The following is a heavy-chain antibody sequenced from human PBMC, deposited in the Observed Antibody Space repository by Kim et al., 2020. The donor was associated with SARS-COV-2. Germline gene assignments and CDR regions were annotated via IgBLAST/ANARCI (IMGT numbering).Heavy chain of an antibody. V-gene: IGHV3-23*01. J-gene: IGHJ6*02. CDR1: GFTFSNNA. Sequence: GGSLRLSCAASGFTFSNNAMSWVRQAPGKGLEWVSVIGGSGDRSYYADSVKGRFTISRDNFRNTLYLQMNSLRVEDTAVYYCAKGGSVSCYSDMDVWGQGTTVTVSS. CDR3: AKGGSVSCYSDMDV. CDR2: IGGSGDRS. D-gene: IGHD2-2*02.